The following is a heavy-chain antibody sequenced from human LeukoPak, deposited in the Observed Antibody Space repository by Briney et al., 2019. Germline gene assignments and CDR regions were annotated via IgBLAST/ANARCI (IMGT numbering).Heavy chain of an antibody. Sequence: SVTLSLTCTVSGGSISSYYWSWIRQPPAKGLEWIGYIYYSGGTNYNPSLKSRVTISVDTSKNQFSLKLSSVTAADTAVYYCARDEGDSSGFDYWGQGTLVTVSS. CDR3: ARDEGDSSGFDY. CDR1: GGSISSYY. J-gene: IGHJ4*02. D-gene: IGHD3-22*01. CDR2: IYYSGGT. V-gene: IGHV4-59*01.